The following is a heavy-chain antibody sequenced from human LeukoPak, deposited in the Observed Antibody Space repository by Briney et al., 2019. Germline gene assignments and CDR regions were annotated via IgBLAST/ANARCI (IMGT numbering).Heavy chain of an antibody. Sequence: PGRSLRLSCAASGFTFSSYGMHWVRQAPGKGLEWVAFIRYDGSNKYYADSVKGRFTISRDNSKNTLYLQMNSLRAEDTAVYYCAKGAWGVYSSSSERDAFDIWGQGTMVTVSS. CDR3: AKGAWGVYSSSSERDAFDI. CDR1: GFTFSSYG. D-gene: IGHD6-6*01. V-gene: IGHV3-30*02. J-gene: IGHJ3*02. CDR2: IRYDGSNK.